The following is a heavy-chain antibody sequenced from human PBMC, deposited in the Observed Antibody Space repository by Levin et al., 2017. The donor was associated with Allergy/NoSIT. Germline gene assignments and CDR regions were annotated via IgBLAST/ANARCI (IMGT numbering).Heavy chain of an antibody. CDR3: ARAVAAVPWYFDY. D-gene: IGHD2-21*01. Sequence: GGSLRLSCAASGFTFSSYSMYWVRQAPGQGLMWVSRIHSDGTTITYSDSVKGRFTISRDNAKNTLFLQMNSLRAEDTAVYYCARAVAAVPWYFDYWGQGILVTVSS. CDR2: IHSDGTTI. CDR1: GFTFSSYS. V-gene: IGHV3-74*01. J-gene: IGHJ4*02.